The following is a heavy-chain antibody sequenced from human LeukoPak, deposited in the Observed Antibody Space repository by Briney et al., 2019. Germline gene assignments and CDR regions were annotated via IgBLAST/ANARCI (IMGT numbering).Heavy chain of an antibody. CDR1: GLTFRNYW. Sequence: QPGGSLRLSCAASGLTFRNYWMHWVRQAPGKGLVWVSRINSDGSDTTYADSVKGRFTISRDNAKNTLYLQMNSLRVEDTAVYYCARSSAVTTLSFTYWGLGTLVTVSS. CDR2: INSDGSDT. CDR3: ARSSAVTTLSFTY. D-gene: IGHD4-17*01. J-gene: IGHJ4*02. V-gene: IGHV3-74*01.